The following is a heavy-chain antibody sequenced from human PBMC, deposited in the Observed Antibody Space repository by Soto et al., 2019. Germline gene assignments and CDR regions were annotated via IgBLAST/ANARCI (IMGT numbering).Heavy chain of an antibody. Sequence: QVQLQESGPGLVKPSETLSLTCTVSGGSISSYYWSWIRQPPGKGLEWIGYIYYSGSTNYNPSLKSRVTISVDTSKNQFSLKLSSVTAADTAVYYCARLSFGQQLVFDYWGQGTLVTVSS. CDR2: IYYSGST. V-gene: IGHV4-59*01. J-gene: IGHJ4*02. CDR1: GGSISSYY. D-gene: IGHD6-6*01. CDR3: ARLSFGQQLVFDY.